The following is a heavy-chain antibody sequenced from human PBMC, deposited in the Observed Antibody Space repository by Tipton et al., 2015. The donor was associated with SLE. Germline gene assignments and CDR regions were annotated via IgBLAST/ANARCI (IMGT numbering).Heavy chain of an antibody. CDR3: ARDSAGRGYSGFLGI. D-gene: IGHD5-12*01. J-gene: IGHJ3*02. CDR2: IYHSGST. Sequence: LRLSCTVSSGSISSSYWSWIRQPPGKGLEWIGYIYHSGSTNYNPSLKSRVTISVDTSKNQFSLKLSSVTAADTAVYYCARDSAGRGYSGFLGIWGQGTMVTVSS. V-gene: IGHV4-59*01. CDR1: SGSISSSY.